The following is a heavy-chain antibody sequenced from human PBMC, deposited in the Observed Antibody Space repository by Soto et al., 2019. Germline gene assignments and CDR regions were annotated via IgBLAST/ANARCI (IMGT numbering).Heavy chain of an antibody. D-gene: IGHD1-26*01. CDR2: ISYDGSNK. Sequence: QVQLVESGGGVVQPGRSLRLSCAASGFTFSSYGMHWVRQAPGKGLEWVAVISYDGSNKYYADSVKGRFTISRDNSKNTLYLKMNSLRAEDTAVYYCAKFPSEDSGSYQPGDYWGQGTLVTVSS. CDR1: GFTFSSYG. CDR3: AKFPSEDSGSYQPGDY. V-gene: IGHV3-30*18. J-gene: IGHJ4*02.